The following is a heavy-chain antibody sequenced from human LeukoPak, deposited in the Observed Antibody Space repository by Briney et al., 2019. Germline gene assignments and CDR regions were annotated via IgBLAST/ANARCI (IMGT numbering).Heavy chain of an antibody. D-gene: IGHD6-19*01. V-gene: IGHV4-34*01. CDR2: INHSGST. CDR3: ARGSRSGWYQYFDY. Sequence: NTSETLSLTCAVYGGSFSGYYWSWIRQPPGKGLEWIGEINHSGSTNYNPSLKSRVTISVDTSKNQFSLKLSSVTAADTAVYYCARGSRSGWYQYFDYWGQGTLVTVSS. CDR1: GGSFSGYY. J-gene: IGHJ4*02.